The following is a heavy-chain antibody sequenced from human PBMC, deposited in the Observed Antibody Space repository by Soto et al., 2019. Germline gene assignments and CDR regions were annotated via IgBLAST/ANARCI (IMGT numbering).Heavy chain of an antibody. CDR3: AQDIASGRIY. CDR2: ISGRGDST. CDR1: QFTYITYA. J-gene: IGHJ4*02. V-gene: IGHV3-23*01. Sequence: EVQLLESGGGLVQPGGSLRLSCAASQFTYITYAMTWVRQAPGKGLEWVSAISGRGDSTYYADSVKGRFTISRDNSKNMLFLQMSSLRAEDTAVYYCAQDIASGRIYWCQGALVTVSS. D-gene: IGHD6-19*01.